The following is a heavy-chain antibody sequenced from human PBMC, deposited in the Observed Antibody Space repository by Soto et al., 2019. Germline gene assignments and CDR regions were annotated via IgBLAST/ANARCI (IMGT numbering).Heavy chain of an antibody. CDR1: GATFSSYA. J-gene: IGHJ6*02. CDR3: ARAGGAVAYYDILTPDYRTQYYYGMDV. V-gene: IGHV1-69*06. D-gene: IGHD3-9*01. CDR2: IIPIFGTA. Sequence: ASVKVSCKASGATFSSYAIHWVRQAPGQGLEWMGGIIPIFGTANYSQKFQGRVTITADKSTSTAYMELSSLRSEDKVVYYCARAGGAVAYYDILTPDYRTQYYYGMDVWGQGTTVTVSS.